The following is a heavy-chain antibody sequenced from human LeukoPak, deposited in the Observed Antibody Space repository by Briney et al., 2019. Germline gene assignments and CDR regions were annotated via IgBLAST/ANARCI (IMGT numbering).Heavy chain of an antibody. CDR2: IKSDGSTT. CDR3: AVGSYLGRNFDY. J-gene: IGHJ4*02. V-gene: IGHV3-74*01. Sequence: PGGSLRLSCAASGFTFSSYWMHWVRQAPGKGLVWVSRIKSDGSTTTYADSAKGRFTISRDNAKNTLYLQMNSLRAEDTAVYYSAVGSYLGRNFDYWGQGTLVTVSS. D-gene: IGHD1-26*01. CDR1: GFTFSSYW.